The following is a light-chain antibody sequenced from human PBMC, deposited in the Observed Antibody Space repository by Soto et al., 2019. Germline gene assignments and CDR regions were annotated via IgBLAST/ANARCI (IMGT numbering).Light chain of an antibody. V-gene: IGKV1-17*03. J-gene: IGKJ1*01. CDR2: AAS. CDR1: QGISNY. Sequence: DIQITHSPSAISSSVLYIFTITCLASQGISNYLAWFQQKPGKVPKRLIYAASSLQSGVPSRFSGSGSGTEFTLTISSLQPDDFATYYCQQYNSYPWTFGQGTKVDIK. CDR3: QQYNSYPWT.